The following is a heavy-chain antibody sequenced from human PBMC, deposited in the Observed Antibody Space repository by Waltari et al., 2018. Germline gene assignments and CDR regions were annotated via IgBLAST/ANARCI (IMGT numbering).Heavy chain of an antibody. V-gene: IGHV1-69*14. Sequence: QVQLVQSGAEVKKPGSSVKVSCKASGGTFSSYAISWVRQAPGQGLGWMGGIYPLVGTANCAQKLQGRVTITADKSTSTAYMELSSLRSDDTAVYYCARDLGDYDSSGYYYYYYMDVWGKGTTVTVSS. J-gene: IGHJ6*03. CDR2: IYPLVGTA. CDR1: GGTFSSYA. D-gene: IGHD3-22*01. CDR3: ARDLGDYDSSGYYYYYYMDV.